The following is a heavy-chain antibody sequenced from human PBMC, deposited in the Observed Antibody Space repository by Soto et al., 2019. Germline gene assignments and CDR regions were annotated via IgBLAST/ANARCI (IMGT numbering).Heavy chain of an antibody. V-gene: IGHV4-31*03. D-gene: IGHD6-13*01. CDR3: ARSIAADGIGHDY. Sequence: LSLTCSVSGGSISSGGYYRSWIRQHPGKGLEWIGYIYYSGSTYYNPSLKSRVTISVDTSKNQFSLKLSSVTAADTAVYYCARSIAADGIGHDYWGQGTLVTVSS. CDR1: GGSISSGGYY. CDR2: IYYSGST. J-gene: IGHJ4*02.